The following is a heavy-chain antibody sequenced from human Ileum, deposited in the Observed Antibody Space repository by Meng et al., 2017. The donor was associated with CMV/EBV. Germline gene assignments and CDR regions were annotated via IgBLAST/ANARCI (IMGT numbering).Heavy chain of an antibody. D-gene: IGHD5-24*01. J-gene: IGHJ4*02. CDR1: GYTFTGYY. V-gene: IGHV1-2*02. CDR3: ARTPDGYNFYYFDC. CDR2: INPHSGDT. Sequence: KASGYTFTGYYMHWVRQAPGQGLEWMGWINPHSGDTNYAQKFQGRVTMTRDTSISTAYMELSRLRSDDTAVYYCARTPDGYNFYYFDCWAQGTLVTVSS.